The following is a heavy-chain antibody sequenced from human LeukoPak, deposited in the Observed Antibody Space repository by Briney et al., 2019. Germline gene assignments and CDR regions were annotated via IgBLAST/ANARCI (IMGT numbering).Heavy chain of an antibody. CDR3: ARSPQWSSGGIINYYMDV. Sequence: ASVKVSCRASGYTFTSYGISWVRQAPGQGLEWMGWISAYNGNTNYAQKLQGRVTMTTDTSTSTAYMELRSLRSDDTAVYYCARSPQWSSGGIINYYMDVWGKGTTVTISS. V-gene: IGHV1-18*01. D-gene: IGHD6-19*01. CDR2: ISAYNGNT. CDR1: GYTFTSYG. J-gene: IGHJ6*03.